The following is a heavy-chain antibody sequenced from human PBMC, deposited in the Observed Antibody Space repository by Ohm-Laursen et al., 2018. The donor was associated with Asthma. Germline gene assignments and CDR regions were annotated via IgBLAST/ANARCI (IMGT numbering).Heavy chain of an antibody. CDR3: ARVRESALGAFDI. J-gene: IGHJ3*02. V-gene: IGHV1-69*01. D-gene: IGHD7-27*01. CDR2: IIPIFGTA. CDR1: GGTFSSYA. Sequence: SSVKVSCKASGGTFSSYAISWVRQAPGQGLEWMGGIIPIFGTANYAQKFQGRVTITADESTSTAYMELSSLRSEDTAVYYCARVRESALGAFDIWGQGTMVTVSS.